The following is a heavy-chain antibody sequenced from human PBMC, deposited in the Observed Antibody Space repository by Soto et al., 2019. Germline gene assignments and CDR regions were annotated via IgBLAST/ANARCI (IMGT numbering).Heavy chain of an antibody. V-gene: IGHV3-21*01. CDR3: AGDILSGGAYPDS. CDR2: ISSGSSYI. D-gene: IGHD3-10*01. J-gene: IGHJ5*01. Sequence: GESLKISCAASGFTFSGYTMNWVRQAPGRGLEWISSISSGSSYIYYAGSVKGRFTISRDNARNSLFLEMKTLRADDTAVYYCAGDILSGGAYPDSWGQGTKVTVSS. CDR1: GFTFSGYT.